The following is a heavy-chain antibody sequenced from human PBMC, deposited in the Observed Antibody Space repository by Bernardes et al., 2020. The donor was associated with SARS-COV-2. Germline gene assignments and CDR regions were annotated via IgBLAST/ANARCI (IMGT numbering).Heavy chain of an antibody. CDR1: GFTFRRYC. Sequence: GGSLRLSCGASGFTFRRYCMHWVRQAPGKGLVWVSRIDSDGSSTTYADAVKGRFIISRDNAKNTLYLQMNSLTAEDTAVYYCTREHSDISASYSGTGDFQSWGQGTLVTVSS. D-gene: IGHD3-22*01. CDR2: IDSDGSST. CDR3: TREHSDISASYSGTGDFQS. V-gene: IGHV3-74*01. J-gene: IGHJ1*01.